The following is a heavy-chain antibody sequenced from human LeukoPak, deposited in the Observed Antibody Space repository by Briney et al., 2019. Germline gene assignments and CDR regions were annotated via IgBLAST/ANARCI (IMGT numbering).Heavy chain of an antibody. CDR3: ARGLRGSRYGGNMKSLVRQYYFDY. Sequence: SETLSLTCDVYGGFFGGYSWGWIRQPPGKGLEWIGATNNSGRPTYNPSLKSRVTISVDTSKNQFSLKLSSVTAADTAVYYCARGLRGSRYGGNMKSLVRQYYFDYWGQGTLVTVSS. CDR2: TNNSGRP. J-gene: IGHJ4*02. CDR1: GGFFGGYS. D-gene: IGHD4-23*01. V-gene: IGHV4-34*01.